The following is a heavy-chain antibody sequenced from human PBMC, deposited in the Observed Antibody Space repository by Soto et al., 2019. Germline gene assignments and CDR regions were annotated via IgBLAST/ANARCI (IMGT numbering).Heavy chain of an antibody. J-gene: IGHJ4*02. V-gene: IGHV3-30-3*01. CDR3: ARGRSVIDHDDFEY. CDR2: MSFDGNSK. CDR1: GFTFSSYS. D-gene: IGHD2-21*01. Sequence: QVQLVESGGGVVQPGRSLRLSCAASGFTFSSYSMHWVRQAPGKGLEWVAAMSFDGNSKYFADSVKGRFTISRDNSKNKLSLQMNSLGADDSAVYYCARGRSVIDHDDFEYWGQGTLVTVSS.